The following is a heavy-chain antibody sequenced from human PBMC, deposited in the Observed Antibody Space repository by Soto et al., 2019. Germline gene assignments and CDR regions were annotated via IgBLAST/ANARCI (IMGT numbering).Heavy chain of an antibody. CDR1: GYTFTGYY. CDR3: ARDRCSSTSCSSPYYYYYGMDV. J-gene: IGHJ6*02. Sequence: QVQLVQSGAEVKKPGASVKVSCKASGYTFTGYYMHWVRQAPGQGLEWMGWINPNSGGTNYAQKFQGWVTMTRDTSISTDYMELSRLRSDDTAVYYCARDRCSSTSCSSPYYYYYGMDVWGQGTTVTVSS. V-gene: IGHV1-2*04. CDR2: INPNSGGT. D-gene: IGHD2-2*01.